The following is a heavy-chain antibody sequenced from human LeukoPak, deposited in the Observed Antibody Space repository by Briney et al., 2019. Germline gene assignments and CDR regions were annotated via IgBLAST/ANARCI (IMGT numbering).Heavy chain of an antibody. D-gene: IGHD3-22*01. V-gene: IGHV3-7*03. CDR1: GFTFSSYW. CDR2: IRQDGSQK. Sequence: GGSLRLSCAASGFTFSSYWMSWVRQAPGKGLEWVATIRQDGSQKYYVDSVKGRFTISRDNAKNSLYLQMNSLRAEDTALYYCARSRHSYDSSGFPHYWGQGPLVTVSS. CDR3: ARSRHSYDSSGFPHY. J-gene: IGHJ4*02.